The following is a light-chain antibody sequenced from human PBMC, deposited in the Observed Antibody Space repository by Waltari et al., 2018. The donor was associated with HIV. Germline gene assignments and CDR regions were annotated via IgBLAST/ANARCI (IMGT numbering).Light chain of an antibody. J-gene: IGKJ1*01. V-gene: IGKV4-1*01. CDR2: WAS. CDR3: QQYYSSPPT. Sequence: DIVMTQSPDSLAVSLGERATINCTSSQNLLYSSTNKNYLTWYQQKSGQPPNLLIYWASTRESGVPDRFTGSGSGTHFTLTISSLQAEDVAVYYCQQYYSSPPTFGQGTKVEIK. CDR1: QNLLYSSTNKNY.